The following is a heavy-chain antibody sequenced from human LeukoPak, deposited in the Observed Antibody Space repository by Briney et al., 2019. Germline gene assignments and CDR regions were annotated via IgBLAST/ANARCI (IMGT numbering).Heavy chain of an antibody. CDR1: GGSFSSGDYY. V-gene: IGHV4-31*03. Sequence: SETLSLTCTVSGGSFSSGDYYWSWLRQHPGQGLEWDGYIYYSGSTYYNPSLKSRVTISVDTSKNQFTLMLSSVTVADTAVYFCAREPHSYGSKNYSNWFDPWGQGTLVTVSS. J-gene: IGHJ5*02. D-gene: IGHD3-10*01. CDR2: IYYSGST. CDR3: AREPHSYGSKNYSNWFDP.